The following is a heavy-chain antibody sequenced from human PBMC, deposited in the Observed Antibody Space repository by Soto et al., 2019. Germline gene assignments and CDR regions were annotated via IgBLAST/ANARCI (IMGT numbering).Heavy chain of an antibody. J-gene: IGHJ4*02. CDR1: GFPFSIYS. CDR3: AGDRNHYDSSGYPNRTVLD. Sequence: GGSLRLSCAASGFPFSIYSMNWVRQAPGKELEWSSYTTSDTNTIKYADSVKGRFTISRDNAKNLVYLQMNSLRDEDTAVYYCAGDRNHYDSSGYPNRTVLDWAQGPLVTVSS. V-gene: IGHV3-48*02. CDR2: TTSDTNTI. D-gene: IGHD3-22*01.